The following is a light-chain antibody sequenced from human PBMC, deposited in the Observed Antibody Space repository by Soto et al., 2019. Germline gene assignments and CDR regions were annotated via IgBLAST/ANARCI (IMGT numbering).Light chain of an antibody. V-gene: IGKV3-11*01. CDR3: HHRAKWPYT. J-gene: IGKJ2*01. CDR1: QNVANY. CDR2: GAS. Sequence: DIVLTQSPGTLSLSPGERATLSCRASQNVANYLLWFQQKPGQAPRLLIYGASNRASGVPARFSGSGSETDFTLTISSLETEDFAVYFCHHRAKWPYTFGQGTRLEIK.